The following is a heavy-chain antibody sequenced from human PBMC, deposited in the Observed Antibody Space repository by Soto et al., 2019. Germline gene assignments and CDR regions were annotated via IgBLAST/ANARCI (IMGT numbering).Heavy chain of an antibody. V-gene: IGHV3-30*03. Sequence: QVQLVESGGGVVQPGRSLRLSCAASGFPFTSYGMHWVREGPDKGLEWVAIISYDGSDKYYADSVKGRFTISRDNSKNTLDLQMSSLRPEDTALYYCVGGQYYFDYRGQGTLVIVSS. D-gene: IGHD3-10*01. CDR2: ISYDGSDK. CDR1: GFPFTSYG. J-gene: IGHJ4*02. CDR3: VGGQYYFDY.